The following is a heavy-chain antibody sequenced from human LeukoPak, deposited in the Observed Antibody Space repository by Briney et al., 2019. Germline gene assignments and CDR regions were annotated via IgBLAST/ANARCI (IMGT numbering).Heavy chain of an antibody. V-gene: IGHV4-59*01. CDR3: ASYSSSWYPSYYYMDV. D-gene: IGHD6-13*01. Sequence: SETLSLTCTVSGGSISSYYWSWIRQPPGKGLEWIGYIYHSGSTNYNPSLKSRVTISVDTSKNQFSLKLSSVTAADTAVYYCASYSSSWYPSYYYMDVWGKGTTVTVSS. CDR1: GGSISSYY. CDR2: IYHSGST. J-gene: IGHJ6*03.